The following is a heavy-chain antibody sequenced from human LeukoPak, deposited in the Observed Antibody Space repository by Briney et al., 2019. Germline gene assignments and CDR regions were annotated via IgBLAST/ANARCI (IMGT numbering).Heavy chain of an antibody. D-gene: IGHD3-22*01. CDR1: GFTVSSNY. J-gene: IGHJ4*02. CDR3: AKSFRYDSSGYYLSPFDY. V-gene: IGHV3-53*01. CDR2: IYSGGST. Sequence: GGSLRLSCAASGFTVSSNYMSWVRQAPGKGLEWVSVIYSGGSTYYADSVKGRFTISRDNSKNTLYLQMNSLRAEDTAVYYCAKSFRYDSSGYYLSPFDYWGQGALVTVSS.